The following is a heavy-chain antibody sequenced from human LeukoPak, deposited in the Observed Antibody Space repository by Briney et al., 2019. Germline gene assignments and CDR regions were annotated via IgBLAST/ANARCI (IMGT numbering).Heavy chain of an antibody. CDR1: GFTFISYE. CDR2: ISSSGSTI. D-gene: IGHD2-15*01. CDR3: ARDGRYCSGGSCYSGAFDI. Sequence: GGSLRLSCAASGFTFISYEMNWVRQAPGKGLGWVSYISSSGSTIYYADSVKGRFTISRDNAKNSLYLQMSSLRAEDTAVYYCARDGRYCSGGSCYSGAFDIWGQGTMVTVSS. V-gene: IGHV3-48*03. J-gene: IGHJ3*02.